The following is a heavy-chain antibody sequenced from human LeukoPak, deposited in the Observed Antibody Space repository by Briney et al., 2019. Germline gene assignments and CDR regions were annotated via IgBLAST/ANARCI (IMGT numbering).Heavy chain of an antibody. J-gene: IGHJ3*02. CDR2: INHSGST. CDR3: AREDRGVVVITTLDAFDI. D-gene: IGHD3-22*01. CDR1: GGSFSGYY. V-gene: IGHV4-34*01. Sequence: SETLSLTCAVYGGSFSGYYWSWIRQPPGKGLEWIGEINHSGSTNYNPSLKSRVTISVDTSKDQFSLKLSSVTAADTAVYYCAREDRGVVVITTLDAFDIWGQGTMVTVSS.